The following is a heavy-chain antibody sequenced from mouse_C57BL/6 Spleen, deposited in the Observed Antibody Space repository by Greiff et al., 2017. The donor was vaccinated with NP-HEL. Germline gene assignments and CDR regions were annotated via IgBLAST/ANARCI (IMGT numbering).Heavy chain of an antibody. CDR3: TRSLLTGTLDY. CDR1: GYTFTDYE. Sequence: VKLQESGAELVRPGASVTLSCKASGYTFTDYEMHWVKQTPVHGLEWIGAIDPETGGTAYNQKFKGKAILTADKSSSTAYMELRSLTSEDSAVYYCTRSLLTGTLDYWGQGTTLTVSS. CDR2: IDPETGGT. D-gene: IGHD4-1*01. V-gene: IGHV1-15*01. J-gene: IGHJ2*01.